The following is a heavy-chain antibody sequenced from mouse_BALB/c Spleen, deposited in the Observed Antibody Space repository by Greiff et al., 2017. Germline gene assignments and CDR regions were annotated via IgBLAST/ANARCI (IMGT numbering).Heavy chain of an antibody. CDR2: ISSGGST. Sequence: EVKVVESGGGLVKPGGSLKLSCAASGFTFSSYAMSWVRQTPEKRLEWVASISSGGSTYYPDSVKGRFTISRDNAKNTLYLQMSSLRSEDTAMYYCASPIYYDYDGDYFDYWGQGTTLTVSS. CDR1: GFTFSSYA. CDR3: ASPIYYDYDGDYFDY. D-gene: IGHD2-4*01. J-gene: IGHJ2*01. V-gene: IGHV5-6-5*01.